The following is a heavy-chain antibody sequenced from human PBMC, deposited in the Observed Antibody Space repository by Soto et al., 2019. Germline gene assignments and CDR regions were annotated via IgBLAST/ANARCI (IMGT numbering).Heavy chain of an antibody. CDR1: GFTCSSYA. D-gene: IGHD5-12*01. Sequence: EAQLLESGGGLGHPGGSLRLSCAASGFTCSSYAMSWVRQAPGKGLEWVSAISGSGGSTYYADYVKGRFTISSDNSKNTRYLQMNRLRAEDTAVYYCAKSDGYNLKWYFDLWGRGTLVTVSS. CDR2: ISGSGGST. V-gene: IGHV3-23*01. CDR3: AKSDGYNLKWYFDL. J-gene: IGHJ2*01.